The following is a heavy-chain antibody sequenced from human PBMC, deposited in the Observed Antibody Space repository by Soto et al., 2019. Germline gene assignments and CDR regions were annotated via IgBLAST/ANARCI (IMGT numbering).Heavy chain of an antibody. CDR3: ARDKGHYYCSGTTDY. CDR2: ISAYNGNT. Sequence: QVQLVQSGAEVKKPGASVKVSCKASGYTFTRYGISWVRQAPGHGLEWMGWISAYNGNTNYAQKLQGRVTMTTDTYTSTAYMELRSLRSDDTAVYYCARDKGHYYCSGTTDYWGQGTLVTVSS. V-gene: IGHV1-18*01. D-gene: IGHD3-10*01. J-gene: IGHJ4*02. CDR1: GYTFTRYG.